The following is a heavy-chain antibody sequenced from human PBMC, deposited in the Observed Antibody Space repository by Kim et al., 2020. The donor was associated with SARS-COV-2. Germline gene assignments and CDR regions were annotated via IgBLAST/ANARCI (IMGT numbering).Heavy chain of an antibody. CDR1: GFTFSSYA. J-gene: IGHJ4*02. Sequence: GGSLRLSCSASGFTFSSYAMHWVRQAPGKGLEYVSAISSNGGSTYYADSVKGRFTISRDNSKNTLYLQMSSLRAEDTAVYYCVKGGARISHYFDYWGQGTLVTVSS. D-gene: IGHD3-10*01. V-gene: IGHV3-64D*06. CDR3: VKGGARISHYFDY. CDR2: ISSNGGST.